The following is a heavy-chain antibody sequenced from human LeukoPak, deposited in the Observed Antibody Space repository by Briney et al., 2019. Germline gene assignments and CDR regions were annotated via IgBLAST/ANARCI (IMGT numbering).Heavy chain of an antibody. Sequence: PGGSLRLSCAASGFTFSNYAMSWVRQAPGKGLEWVSGISGSGGTTNYADSAKGRFAISRDNAKNSLYLQMNSLRAEDTAVYYCARPSYYYDNSGSVSGAFDIWGQGTMVTVSS. CDR3: ARPSYYYDNSGSVSGAFDI. CDR2: ISGSGGTT. V-gene: IGHV3-23*01. J-gene: IGHJ3*02. CDR1: GFTFSNYA. D-gene: IGHD3-22*01.